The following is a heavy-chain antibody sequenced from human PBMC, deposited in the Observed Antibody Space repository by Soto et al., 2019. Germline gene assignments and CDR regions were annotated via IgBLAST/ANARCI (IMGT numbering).Heavy chain of an antibody. CDR2: ISAYNGNT. Sequence: ASVKVSCKASGYSFTTYGISWVRQAPEQGLEWMGWISAYNGNTNYAQKLQGRVTMTTDTSTSTAYMELRSLRSDDTAVYYCARVDFEGLFDYWGQGTLVTVSS. CDR3: ARVDFEGLFDY. CDR1: GYSFTTYG. V-gene: IGHV1-18*01. D-gene: IGHD3-9*01. J-gene: IGHJ4*02.